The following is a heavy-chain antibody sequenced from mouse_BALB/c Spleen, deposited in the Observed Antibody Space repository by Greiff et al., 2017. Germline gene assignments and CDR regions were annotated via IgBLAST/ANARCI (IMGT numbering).Heavy chain of an antibody. V-gene: IGHV2-9*02. Sequence: QVQLKESGPGLVAPSQTLSIICTVSGFSLTSFGLTGVRQPPGKGLEWLGVIWAGGSTNYNSALMSRLSISKDNSKSQVFLKMNSLQTDDTAMYYCARSTMITYWGQGTLVTVSA. D-gene: IGHD2-4*01. CDR1: GFSLTSFG. CDR2: IWAGGST. J-gene: IGHJ3*01. CDR3: ARSTMITY.